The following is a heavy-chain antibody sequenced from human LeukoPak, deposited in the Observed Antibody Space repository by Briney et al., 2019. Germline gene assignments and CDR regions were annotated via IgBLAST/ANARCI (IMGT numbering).Heavy chain of an antibody. Sequence: SETLSLTCAVSGVFISSYYLSWIRQPAGKGLEWIGRIYTSGSTYYNPSLKSRVSMSVDTSKNQFSLHLSSVTAADTAAYYCAREQGSQQYGNSWSFDYWGHGTLVTVSS. V-gene: IGHV4-4*07. CDR1: GVFISSYY. CDR3: AREQGSQQYGNSWSFDY. D-gene: IGHD6-13*01. J-gene: IGHJ4*01. CDR2: IYTSGST.